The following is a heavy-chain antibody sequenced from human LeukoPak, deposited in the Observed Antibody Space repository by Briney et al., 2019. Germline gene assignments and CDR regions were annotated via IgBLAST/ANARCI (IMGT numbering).Heavy chain of an antibody. CDR2: ITSSSTYI. V-gene: IGHV3-21*01. Sequence: GGSLRLSCAASGFTFSSYNMNWVRQAPGKGLEWVSSITSSSTYIYYADSVRGRFTISRDNAKNSLYLQMNSLRAEDTAVYYCARQAGSHDAFDIWGQGTMVTVSS. CDR3: ARQAGSHDAFDI. J-gene: IGHJ3*02. CDR1: GFTFSSYN. D-gene: IGHD6-25*01.